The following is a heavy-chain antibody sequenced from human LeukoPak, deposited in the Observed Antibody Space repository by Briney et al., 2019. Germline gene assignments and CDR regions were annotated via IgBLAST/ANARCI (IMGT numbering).Heavy chain of an antibody. Sequence: SQTLSLTCTVSGGSLSSGSDYWSWIRQPPGKGLEWIGYIYYSGSTNYNPSLKSRVTISVDTSKNQFSLKLSSVTAADTAVYYCARTGRQNYDSSGYPYYFDYWGQGTLVTVSS. CDR2: IYYSGST. V-gene: IGHV4-61*01. CDR1: GGSLSSGSDY. CDR3: ARTGRQNYDSSGYPYYFDY. D-gene: IGHD3-22*01. J-gene: IGHJ4*02.